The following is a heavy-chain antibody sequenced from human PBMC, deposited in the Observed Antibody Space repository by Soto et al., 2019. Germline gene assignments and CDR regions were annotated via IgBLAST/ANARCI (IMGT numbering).Heavy chain of an antibody. J-gene: IGHJ6*02. Sequence: PGGSLRLSCAASGVTFSSYSMNWVRQAPGKGLEWVSSISSSSSYIYYADSVKGRFTISRDNAKNSLYLQMNSLRAEDTAVYYCARDSPSQAPLLWFGETHYGMDVWGQGTTVTVSS. V-gene: IGHV3-21*01. D-gene: IGHD3-10*01. CDR2: ISSSSSYI. CDR1: GVTFSSYS. CDR3: ARDSPSQAPLLWFGETHYGMDV.